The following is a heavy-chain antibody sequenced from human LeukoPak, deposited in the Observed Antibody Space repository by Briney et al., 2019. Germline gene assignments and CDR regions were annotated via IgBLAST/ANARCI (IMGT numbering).Heavy chain of an antibody. CDR1: GFTVSSNY. J-gene: IGHJ4*02. V-gene: IGHV3-53*01. CDR2: IYSGGST. CDR3: ARGSDYGVPHT. D-gene: IGHD4/OR15-4a*01. Sequence: GGSLRLSCAASGFTVSSNYMSWVRQAPGKGLEWVSVIYSGGSTHYADSVKGRFTISRDNSKNTLYRQRNSLRAEGTAVYYCARGSDYGVPHTGGEGTLVTVSS.